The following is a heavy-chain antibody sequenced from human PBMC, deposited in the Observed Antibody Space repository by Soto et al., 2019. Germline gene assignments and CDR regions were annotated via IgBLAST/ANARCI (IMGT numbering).Heavy chain of an antibody. CDR3: ARDAALKWFDP. V-gene: IGHV4-31*03. D-gene: IGHD2-15*01. Sequence: QVQLQESGPRLVKPSQTLSLTCTVSGGSTSSGGYYWSWTRQYPGKGLEWIGFVYYSGSTYYNPSLKSRVIISVDTSKKQFSLKLSSVTAADTAVYYCARDAALKWFDPWGQGTLVTVSS. J-gene: IGHJ5*02. CDR1: GGSTSSGGYY. CDR2: VYYSGST.